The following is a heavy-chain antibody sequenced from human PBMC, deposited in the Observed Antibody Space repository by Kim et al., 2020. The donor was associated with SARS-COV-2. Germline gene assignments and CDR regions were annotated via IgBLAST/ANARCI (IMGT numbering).Heavy chain of an antibody. D-gene: IGHD6-19*01. Sequence: YAASLKSRFTISRDDTKNSLYLQMNSLKTEDTAVYYCARRGDSSDFFDYWGQGTLVTVSS. CDR3: ARRGDSSDFFDY. J-gene: IGHJ4*02. V-gene: IGHV3-72*01.